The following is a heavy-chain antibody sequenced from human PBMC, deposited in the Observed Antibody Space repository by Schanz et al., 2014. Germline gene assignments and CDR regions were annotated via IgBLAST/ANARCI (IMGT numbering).Heavy chain of an antibody. D-gene: IGHD3-10*01. Sequence: VQLEQSGAEVKKPGSSVKVSCKASGGTFSSDTFSWVRQAPGQGLEWMGRIVPIAGITNYAQRFQGRVTITADKSSDTAYMELSSLRSEDTAVHYCARGRGFYDYWGQGTLVIVSS. CDR3: ARGRGFYDY. CDR2: IVPIAGIT. J-gene: IGHJ4*02. CDR1: GGTFSSDT. V-gene: IGHV1-69*02.